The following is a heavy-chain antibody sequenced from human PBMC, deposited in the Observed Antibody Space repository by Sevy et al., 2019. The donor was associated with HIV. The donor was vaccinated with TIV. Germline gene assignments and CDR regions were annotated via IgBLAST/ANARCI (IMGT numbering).Heavy chain of an antibody. CDR3: ASSSGYYYFDY. CDR1: GFTFSSYW. J-gene: IGHJ4*02. V-gene: IGHV3-74*01. Sequence: RSLRLSCAASGFTFSSYWMHWVRQAPGKGLVWVSRINSDGSRTSYADSVKGRFTISRDNAKNTLYLQMNSLRAEDTAVYYCASSSGYYYFDYWGQGTLVTVSS. CDR2: INSDGSRT. D-gene: IGHD3-22*01.